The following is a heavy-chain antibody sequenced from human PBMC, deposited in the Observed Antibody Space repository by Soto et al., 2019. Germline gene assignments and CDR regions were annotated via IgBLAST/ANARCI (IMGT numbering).Heavy chain of an antibody. D-gene: IGHD6-13*01. V-gene: IGHV3-9*01. CDR1: GFTFDDYA. CDR3: VKDSTISAAGWFDP. CDR2: ISWNSGSI. J-gene: IGHJ5*02. Sequence: EVQLVESGGGLVRPGRSLRLSCAASGFTFDDYAMHWVRQAPGKGLEWVAGISWNSGSIGYADSVKGRVTISRDNAKNSLYLQMNSLRPEDTAFYYGVKDSTISAAGWFDPWGQGTLVTVSS.